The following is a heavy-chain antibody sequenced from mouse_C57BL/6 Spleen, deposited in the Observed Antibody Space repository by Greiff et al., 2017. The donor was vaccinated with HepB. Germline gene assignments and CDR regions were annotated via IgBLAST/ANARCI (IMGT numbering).Heavy chain of an antibody. D-gene: IGHD1-1*01. CDR1: GYTFTSYW. V-gene: IGHV1-55*01. J-gene: IGHJ2*01. CDR3: ARDYGSSLYYFDY. Sequence: QVQLQQPGAELVKPGASVKMSCKASGYTFTSYWITWVKQRPGQGLAWIGDIYPGSGSTNYNEKFKSKATLTVDTSSSTAYMQLSSLTSEDSAVYYCARDYGSSLYYFDYWGQGTTLTVSS. CDR2: IYPGSGST.